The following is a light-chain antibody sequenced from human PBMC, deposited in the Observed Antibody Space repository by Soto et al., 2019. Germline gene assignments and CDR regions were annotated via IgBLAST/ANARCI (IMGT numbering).Light chain of an antibody. CDR3: QNYDSALGT. V-gene: IGKV1-27*01. CDR2: AAS. CDR1: QGIGNY. Sequence: DIQMTQSPSSLSASVGDRVTITCRATQGIGNYLAWYQQKPGKVPKLLIYAASTLQSGVPSRFSGSGSGTDFTLTISSLQPEDVATYYCQNYDSALGTFALGTKVDIK. J-gene: IGKJ1*01.